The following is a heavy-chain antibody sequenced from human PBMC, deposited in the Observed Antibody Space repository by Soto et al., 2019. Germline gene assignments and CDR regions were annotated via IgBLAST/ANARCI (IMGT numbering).Heavy chain of an antibody. D-gene: IGHD2-15*01. CDR2: ISYDGSNK. V-gene: IGHV3-30*18. CDR1: GFTFSSYG. J-gene: IGHJ4*02. Sequence: QVQLVESGGGVVQPGRSLRLSCAASGFTFSSYGMHWVRQAPGKGLEWVAVISYDGSNKYYADSVKGRFTISRDNSKNTLYLQMNSLRDEDTAVYYCAKDQVKRSSGGSCLGYWDQGTLVTVSS. CDR3: AKDQVKRSSGGSCLGY.